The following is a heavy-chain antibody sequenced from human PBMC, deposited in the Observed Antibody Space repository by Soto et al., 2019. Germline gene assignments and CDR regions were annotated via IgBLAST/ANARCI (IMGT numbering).Heavy chain of an antibody. CDR1: GFTFSNYA. Sequence: EVQLLESGGGLVQPGGSLRLSCAASGFTFSNYAMSWVRQAPGKALEWVSTSSGSGGVTYYADSVKGRFTIYSDNSKNTLSLQLNSLRAEDAAVYYCAKDRNGGRDYWGQGNLVTVSS. CDR3: AKDRNGGRDY. J-gene: IGHJ4*02. CDR2: SSGSGGVT. V-gene: IGHV3-23*01.